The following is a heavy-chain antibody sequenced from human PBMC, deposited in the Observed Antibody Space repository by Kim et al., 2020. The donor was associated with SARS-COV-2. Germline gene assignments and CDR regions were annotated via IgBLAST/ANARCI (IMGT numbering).Heavy chain of an antibody. D-gene: IGHD2-15*01. J-gene: IGHJ4*01. V-gene: IGHV3-30*18. Sequence: GGSLRLSCAASGFTFSSYGMHWVRQAPGKGLDWVAVISYDGSSKYYADSVKGRFSISRDNSKNTLYLQMDSLRPEDSALYYCAKCPGVRSGSCSTLAYF. CDR2: ISYDGSSK. CDR1: GFTFSSYG. CDR3: AKCPGVRSGSCSTLAYF.